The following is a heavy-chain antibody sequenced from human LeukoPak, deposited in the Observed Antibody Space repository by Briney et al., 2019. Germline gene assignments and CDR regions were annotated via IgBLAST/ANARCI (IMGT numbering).Heavy chain of an antibody. CDR3: ARSHYGGSSFVLDY. Sequence: GGSLRLSCAASGFTFSNAWMSWVRQAPGKGLEWVGRIKSKTDGGTTDYAAPVKGRFTISRDDPKNIAYLQMNSLKTEDTAVYFCARSHYGGSSFVLDYWGQGTLVTVPS. V-gene: IGHV3-15*01. CDR1: GFTFSNAW. D-gene: IGHD4-23*01. CDR2: IKSKTDGGTT. J-gene: IGHJ4*02.